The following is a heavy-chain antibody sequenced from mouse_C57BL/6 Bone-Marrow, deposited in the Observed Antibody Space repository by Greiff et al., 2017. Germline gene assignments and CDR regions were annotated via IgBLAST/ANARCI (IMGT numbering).Heavy chain of an antibody. Sequence: EVKLLESGPGMVKPSQSLSLTCTVTGYSITSGYDWHWIRHFPGNKLEWMGYISYSGSTNYNPSLKSRISITHDTSKNHFFLKLNSVTTEDTATYYCARGGYSNYPWFAYWGQGTLVTVSA. CDR1: GYSITSGYD. J-gene: IGHJ3*01. D-gene: IGHD2-5*01. V-gene: IGHV3-1*01. CDR3: ARGGYSNYPWFAY. CDR2: ISYSGST.